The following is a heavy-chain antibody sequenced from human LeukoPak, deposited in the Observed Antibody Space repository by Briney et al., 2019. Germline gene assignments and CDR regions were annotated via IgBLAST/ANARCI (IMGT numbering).Heavy chain of an antibody. Sequence: PSETLSLTCTVSGGSISSGSYYWGWIRQPPGKGLEWIGSIYYSGSTYYNPSLKSRVTISVDTSKNQFSLKLSSVTAADTAVYYCAIGDIVVVPAAADYWGQGPLVAVSS. J-gene: IGHJ4*02. CDR2: IYYSGST. V-gene: IGHV4-39*01. CDR3: AIGDIVVVPAAADY. CDR1: GGSISSGSYY. D-gene: IGHD2-2*01.